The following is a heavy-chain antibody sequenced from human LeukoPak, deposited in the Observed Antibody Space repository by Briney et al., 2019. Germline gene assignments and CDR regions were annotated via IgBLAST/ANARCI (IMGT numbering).Heavy chain of an antibody. Sequence: SETLSLTCTVSGGSISSGSYYWGWIRQPPGKGLEWIGSIYYSGSTYYNPSLKSRVTISVDTSKNQFSLKLSSVTAADTAAYYCARLGVIIGNDYWGQGTLVTVSS. D-gene: IGHD3-3*01. CDR3: ARLGVIIGNDY. CDR1: GGSISSGSYY. CDR2: IYYSGST. J-gene: IGHJ4*02. V-gene: IGHV4-39*01.